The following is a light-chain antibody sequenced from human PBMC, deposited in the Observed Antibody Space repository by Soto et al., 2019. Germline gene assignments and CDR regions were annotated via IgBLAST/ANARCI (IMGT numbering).Light chain of an antibody. CDR2: AAS. Sequence: EIFLTQSPATLSFSPREIAPPSCRASQSVSSYLAWYQQKPGQAPRLLIYAASTRAAGIPARFSGSGSGTDFTLTISSLQSEDFAVYYCQQYYDWPITFGQGTRLEIK. CDR1: QSVSSY. J-gene: IGKJ5*01. V-gene: IGKV3-15*01. CDR3: QQYYDWPIT.